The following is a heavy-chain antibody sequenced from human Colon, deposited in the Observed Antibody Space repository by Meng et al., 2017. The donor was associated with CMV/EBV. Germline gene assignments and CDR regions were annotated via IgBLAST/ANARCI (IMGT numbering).Heavy chain of an antibody. J-gene: IGHJ4*02. CDR3: AKGTAATTVPDFDS. Sequence: GGSLRLSCAASGFTFDDYTMNWVRHAPGKGLEWVALVSWDGGSTRYADSVRGRFTIPRDNSNNLLVLQLNSLRSDDSALYYCAKGTAATTVPDFDSWGQGTLVTVSS. D-gene: IGHD4-17*01. CDR1: GFTFDDYT. CDR2: VSWDGGST. V-gene: IGHV3-43*01.